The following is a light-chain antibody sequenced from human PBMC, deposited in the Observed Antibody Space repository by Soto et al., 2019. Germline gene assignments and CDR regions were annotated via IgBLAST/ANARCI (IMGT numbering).Light chain of an antibody. J-gene: IGKJ1*01. V-gene: IGKV1-5*01. CDR1: QSIHSW. CDR3: QQYINYPWT. CDR2: DVS. Sequence: DIQMTQSPSPLSASVGDRVTITCRASQSIHSWLAWYQQKPGKAPKLLIYDVSSLESGVPSRFSGSGSGTEFTLTISSLQTDDFATYYCQQYINYPWTFGQGTKVEIK.